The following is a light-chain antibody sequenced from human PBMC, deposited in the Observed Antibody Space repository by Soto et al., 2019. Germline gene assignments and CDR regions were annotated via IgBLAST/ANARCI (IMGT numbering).Light chain of an antibody. J-gene: IGKJ4*01. Sequence: NQVTHSASTVSASEGDTVTVTCRASQSVSGWLAWYQQKPGEAPKLLIYDASALPRGVPSRFSGSGSGTKFTLTIASLQPDDFATYYCQQLSSSPISFGGGTNVDIK. V-gene: IGKV1-5*01. CDR2: DAS. CDR1: QSVSGW. CDR3: QQLSSSPIS.